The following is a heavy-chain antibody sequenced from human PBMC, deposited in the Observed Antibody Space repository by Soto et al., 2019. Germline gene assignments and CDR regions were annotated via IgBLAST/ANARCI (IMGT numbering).Heavy chain of an antibody. J-gene: IGHJ5*02. D-gene: IGHD2-8*01. CDR3: AKDPGVCGSDSQGNWFDP. CDR2: TSNDGNKK. Sequence: QVQLVESGGGVVQPGRSLRLSCAASGFSFSNYGMHWVRQAPGKGLEWVALTSNDGNKKVYGESVKGRSTVSRDNSKNPLYLAINSLSGKHTAGYSCAKDPGVCGSDSQGNWFDPWGQGTLVTVSS. V-gene: IGHV3-30*18. CDR1: GFSFSNYG.